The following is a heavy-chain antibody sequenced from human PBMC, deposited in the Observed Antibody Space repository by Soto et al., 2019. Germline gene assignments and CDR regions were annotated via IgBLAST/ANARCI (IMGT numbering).Heavy chain of an antibody. CDR1: GFTFSSYS. Sequence: PGGSLRLSCAASGFTFSSYSMNWVRQAPGKGLEWVSSISSSSSYIYYADSVKGRFTISRDNAKNSLYLQMNSLRAEDTAVYYCAKDRGGRDFDYWGQGTLVTVSS. D-gene: IGHD1-26*01. V-gene: IGHV3-21*04. CDR2: ISSSSSYI. CDR3: AKDRGGRDFDY. J-gene: IGHJ4*02.